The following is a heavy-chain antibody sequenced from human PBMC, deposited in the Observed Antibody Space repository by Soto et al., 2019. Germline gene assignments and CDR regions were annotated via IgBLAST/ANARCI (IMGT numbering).Heavy chain of an antibody. D-gene: IGHD1-26*01. Sequence: EVQLVESGGGLVKPGGSLRLSCAASGFTFSNDWMTWVRQAPGKGLEWVGGINSKTDGGTTEYAAPVKGRFTISRDESKHTLYVQMNSLKAEDTAVYYCTTGWALWGQGTLVTVSS. CDR2: INSKTDGGTT. CDR1: GFTFSNDW. CDR3: TTGWAL. J-gene: IGHJ4*02. V-gene: IGHV3-15*01.